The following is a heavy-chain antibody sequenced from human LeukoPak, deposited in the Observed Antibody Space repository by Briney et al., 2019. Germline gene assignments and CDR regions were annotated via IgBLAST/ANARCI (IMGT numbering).Heavy chain of an antibody. D-gene: IGHD3-10*01. Sequence: GGSLRLSCAASGFPFSSYGMNWVRQAPGKGLEWVSSISSSSSYIYYADSVKGRFTISRDNAKNSLYLQMNSLRAEDTAVYYCARDRKGGSGSYYRSLYDYWGQGTLVTVSS. V-gene: IGHV3-21*01. CDR2: ISSSSSYI. CDR3: ARDRKGGSGSYYRSLYDY. CDR1: GFPFSSYG. J-gene: IGHJ4*02.